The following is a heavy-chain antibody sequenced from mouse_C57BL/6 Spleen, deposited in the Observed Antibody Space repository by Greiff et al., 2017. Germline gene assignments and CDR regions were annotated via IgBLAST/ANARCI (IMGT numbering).Heavy chain of an antibody. CDR1: GFTFSDYG. CDR2: ISSGSSTI. V-gene: IGHV5-17*01. D-gene: IGHD1-1*02. Sequence: EVKLMESGGGLVKPGGSLKLSCAASGFTFSDYGMHWVRQAPEKGLEWVAYISSGSSTIYYADTVKGRFTISRDNAKNTLFLQMTSLRSEDTAMYYCARGSYHYAMDYWGQGTSVTVSS. J-gene: IGHJ4*01. CDR3: ARGSYHYAMDY.